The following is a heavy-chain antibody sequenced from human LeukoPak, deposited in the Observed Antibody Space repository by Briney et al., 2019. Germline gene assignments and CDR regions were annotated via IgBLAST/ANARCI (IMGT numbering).Heavy chain of an antibody. CDR3: AELGITMIGGV. CDR2: ISSSGSTI. J-gene: IGHJ6*04. Sequence: PGGSLRLSCAASGFTFSSYTMNWVRQAPGKGLEWVSYISSSGSTIYYADSVKGRFTISRDNAKNSRYLQMNSLRAEDTAVYYCAELGITMIGGVWGKGTTVTISS. V-gene: IGHV3-48*04. D-gene: IGHD3-10*02. CDR1: GFTFSSYT.